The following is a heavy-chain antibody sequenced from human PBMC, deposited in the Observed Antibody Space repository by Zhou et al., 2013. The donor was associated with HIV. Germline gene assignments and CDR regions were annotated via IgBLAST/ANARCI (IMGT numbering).Heavy chain of an antibody. V-gene: IGHV1-18*01. CDR3: ARALSARWIGGGFFYMDV. Sequence: QVQLVQSGAEVKNPGASVKVSCKASGYTLTGFGISWVRQAPGQGLEWMGWISSYRGHTNYAQKLQGRVSVTTDTSTNTAYMELRSLRSDDTAVYYCARALSARWIGGGFFYMDVWGEGDHGHRLL. J-gene: IGHJ6*03. D-gene: IGHD6-25*01. CDR1: GYTLTGFG. CDR2: ISSYRGHT.